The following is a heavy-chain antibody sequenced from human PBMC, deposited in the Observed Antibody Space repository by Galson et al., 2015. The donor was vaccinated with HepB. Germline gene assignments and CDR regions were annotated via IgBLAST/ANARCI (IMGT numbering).Heavy chain of an antibody. CDR3: VKDVVSASIKHFDS. J-gene: IGHJ4*02. CDR1: GFTFSSYA. CDR2: ISGSGGTT. V-gene: IGHV3-23*01. D-gene: IGHD5/OR15-5a*01. Sequence: SLRLSCAASGFTFSSYAMSWVRQAPGKGLEWVSGISGSGGTTYYTDSVKGHFTISRDSSRNTLYLQMNSLRAEDTAIYYCVKDVVSASIKHFDSWGQGTLVTVSS.